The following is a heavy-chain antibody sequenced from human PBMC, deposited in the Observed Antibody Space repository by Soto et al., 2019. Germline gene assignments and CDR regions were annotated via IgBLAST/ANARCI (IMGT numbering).Heavy chain of an antibody. D-gene: IGHD3-3*01. CDR2: MNPNSGNT. Sequence: ASVKVSCKASGYTFTSYDINWVRQATGQGLEWMGWMNPNSGNTGYAQKFQGRVTMTRNTSISTAYMELSSLRSEDTAVYYCARAQPLPYYDFWSGYFVRYYYYYMDVWGKGTTVTVSS. CDR3: ARAQPLPYYDFWSGYFVRYYYYYMDV. V-gene: IGHV1-8*01. CDR1: GYTFTSYD. J-gene: IGHJ6*03.